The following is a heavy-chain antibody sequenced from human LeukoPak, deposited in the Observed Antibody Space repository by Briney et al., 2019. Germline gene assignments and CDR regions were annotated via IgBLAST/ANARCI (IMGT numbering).Heavy chain of an antibody. J-gene: IGHJ4*02. Sequence: PGGSLRLSCAASGFTFSSYGMRWVRQAPGKGLEWVAFIRYDGSNKYYADSVKGRFTISRDNSKNTLYLQMNSLRAEDTAVYYCAYGSGSFRAPNYWGQGTLVTVSS. D-gene: IGHD3-10*01. CDR1: GFTFSSYG. CDR3: AYGSGSFRAPNY. CDR2: IRYDGSNK. V-gene: IGHV3-30*02.